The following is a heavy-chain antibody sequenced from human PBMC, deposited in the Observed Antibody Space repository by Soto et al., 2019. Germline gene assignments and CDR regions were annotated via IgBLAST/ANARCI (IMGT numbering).Heavy chain of an antibody. D-gene: IGHD2-15*01. CDR2: ITWNSGKI. CDR3: VKDSYADFHRVLSTAEYFFDY. J-gene: IGHJ4*01. V-gene: IGHV3-9*01. Sequence: GGSLRLSCTASGFTFDDSAMHWVRQGPGRGLEWVSGITWNSGKIAYADSVKGRFTIARDDDNNSLYLQMNSLRPEDTALYYCVKDSYADFHRVLSTAEYFFDYWGHGTLVTVSS. CDR1: GFTFDDSA.